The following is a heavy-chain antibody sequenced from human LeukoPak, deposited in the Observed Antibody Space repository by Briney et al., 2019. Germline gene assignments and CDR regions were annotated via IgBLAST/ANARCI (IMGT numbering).Heavy chain of an antibody. J-gene: IGHJ3*02. V-gene: IGHV4-61*02. D-gene: IGHD3-22*01. CDR1: GGSISSGSYF. Sequence: SETLSLTCAVSGGSISSGSYFWNWIRQPAGKGLEWIGRIYTSGSTDYNPSLKSRVTISLDTSKNQFSLKLSSVTAADTAVYYCARGGYYDSSGSRDAFDIWGQGTMVTVSS. CDR2: IYTSGST. CDR3: ARGGYYDSSGSRDAFDI.